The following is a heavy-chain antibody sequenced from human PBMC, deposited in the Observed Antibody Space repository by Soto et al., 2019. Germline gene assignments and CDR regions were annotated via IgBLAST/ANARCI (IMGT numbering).Heavy chain of an antibody. CDR3: GRGGSEHAMDV. CDR2: VNNDGSGT. J-gene: IGHJ6*02. CDR1: GYTFSRYW. V-gene: IGHV3-74*01. Sequence: EVQLVESGGGLVQPGGSLRLSCAAYGYTFSRYWIHWVHQAPGKGLVWVSRVNNDGSGTAYADSVEGRFTISRDNAKNTVDLQLNSLRAEDTAVYYCGRGGSEHAMDVWGQGTTVTVSS.